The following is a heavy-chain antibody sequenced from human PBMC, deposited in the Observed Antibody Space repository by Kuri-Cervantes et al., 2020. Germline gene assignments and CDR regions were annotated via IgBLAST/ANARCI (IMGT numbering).Heavy chain of an antibody. CDR2: IWYDGSNK. CDR3: ARERQGYGDYWGNGFDP. CDR1: GFTFSSYG. J-gene: IGHJ5*02. V-gene: IGHV3-33*01. Sequence: GESLKISCAASGFTFSSYGMHWVRQAPGKGLEWGEVIWYDGSNKYNADSVKGRFTISRDNSKNTLYLQMNSLRAEDTAVCYCARERQGYGDYWGNGFDPWGQGTLVTVSS. D-gene: IGHD4-17*01.